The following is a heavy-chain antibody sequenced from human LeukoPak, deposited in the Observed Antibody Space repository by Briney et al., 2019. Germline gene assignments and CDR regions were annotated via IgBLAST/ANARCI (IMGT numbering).Heavy chain of an antibody. CDR1: GFTFDDYA. CDR3: AKDGHDDSSGYVYYFDY. J-gene: IGHJ4*02. Sequence: PGRSLRLSCAASGFTFDDYAMHWVRQAPGKGLEWVSLISWDGGSTYYADSVKGRFTISRDNSKNSLYLQTNSLKAEDTALYYCAKDGHDDSSGYVYYFDYWGQGTLVTVSS. CDR2: ISWDGGST. D-gene: IGHD3-22*01. V-gene: IGHV3-43D*03.